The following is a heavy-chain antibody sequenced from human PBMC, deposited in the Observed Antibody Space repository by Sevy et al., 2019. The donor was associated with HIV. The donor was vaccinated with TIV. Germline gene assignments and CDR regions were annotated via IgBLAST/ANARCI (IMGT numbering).Heavy chain of an antibody. V-gene: IGHV3-30*04. Sequence: GGSLRLSCAASGFTFSDYDMHWVRQAPGKGLEWVAVMSHDGNYKNYADSVKFRFTISSDNFKSTLYLQMNSLRVDDTAVYFCARLFSCGGDCYYLDYWGQGAPATVSS. D-gene: IGHD2-21*02. CDR2: MSHDGNYK. J-gene: IGHJ4*02. CDR3: ARLFSCGGDCYYLDY. CDR1: GFTFSDYD.